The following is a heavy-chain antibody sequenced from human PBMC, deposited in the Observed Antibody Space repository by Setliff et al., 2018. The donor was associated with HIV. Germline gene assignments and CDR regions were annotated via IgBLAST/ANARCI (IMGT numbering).Heavy chain of an antibody. CDR1: GGSISSGGYC. CDR3: ARSKAEIAVAGI. V-gene: IGHV4-31*03. J-gene: IGHJ3*02. Sequence: NPSETLSLTCTVSGGSISSGGYCWSWIRQHPGKGLEWMGYIYNSGSAYYNPSLKSRLIISVDKSNNQFSLRLSSVTAADTAVYYCARSKAEIAVAGIWGQGTMVTVSS. D-gene: IGHD6-19*01. CDR2: IYNSGSA.